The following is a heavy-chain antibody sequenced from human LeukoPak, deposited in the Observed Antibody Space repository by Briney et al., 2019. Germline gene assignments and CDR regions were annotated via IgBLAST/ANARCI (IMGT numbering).Heavy chain of an antibody. V-gene: IGHV4-59*01. D-gene: IGHD3-10*01. Sequence: KPSETLSLTCTVSGGSISSYYWSWIRQPPGKGLEWIGYIYYSGSTNYNPSLKSRVTISVDTSKNQFSLKLSSVTAADTAVYYCARDGGGIYGSGSYYNAPIWGQGTLVTVSS. CDR3: ARDGGGIYGSGSYYNAPI. CDR1: GGSISSYY. J-gene: IGHJ4*02. CDR2: IYYSGST.